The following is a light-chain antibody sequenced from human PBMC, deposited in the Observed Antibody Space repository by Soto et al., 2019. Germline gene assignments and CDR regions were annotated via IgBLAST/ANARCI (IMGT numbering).Light chain of an antibody. J-gene: IGKJ4*01. Sequence: DIQMTQSPSTLSVSVGDRVTITFRASQTISSWLAWYQQKPGKAPKLLIYKASTLKSGVPSKFSGSGSGTDFTLTISSLQPEDFATYYCQQLNSYPLTFGGGTKVDIK. CDR2: KAS. CDR1: QTISSW. CDR3: QQLNSYPLT. V-gene: IGKV1-5*03.